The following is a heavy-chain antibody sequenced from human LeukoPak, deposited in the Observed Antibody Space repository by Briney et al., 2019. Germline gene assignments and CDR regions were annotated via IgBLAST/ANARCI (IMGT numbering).Heavy chain of an antibody. CDR2: IYHSGSTT. J-gene: IGHJ4*02. D-gene: IGHD5-12*01. Sequence: KPSGTLSPTCAVYGGSISNNNWWSWVRQTSGKELEWIGEIYHSGSTTNYNPSLKSRVTMSGDKSKNQFSLKLTSVTAADTAVYYCARVFGGYDGALAFWGQGTLVTVSS. CDR3: ARVFGGYDGALAF. CDR1: GGSISNNNW. V-gene: IGHV4-4*02.